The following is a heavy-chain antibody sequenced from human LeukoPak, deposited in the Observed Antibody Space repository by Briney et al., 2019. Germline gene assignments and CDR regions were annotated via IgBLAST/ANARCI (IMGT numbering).Heavy chain of an antibody. CDR3: ARGLLGVGELSLYRPADY. D-gene: IGHD3-16*02. Sequence: PGGSLRLSCAASGFTFSTYNMNWVRQAPGKGLEWISDINTSSNERYYADSVKGRFTISRDNGKNSLYLQMNSLRAEDTAVYYCARGLLGVGELSLYRPADYWGQGTLVTFSS. J-gene: IGHJ4*02. CDR2: INTSSNER. V-gene: IGHV3-48*01. CDR1: GFTFSTYN.